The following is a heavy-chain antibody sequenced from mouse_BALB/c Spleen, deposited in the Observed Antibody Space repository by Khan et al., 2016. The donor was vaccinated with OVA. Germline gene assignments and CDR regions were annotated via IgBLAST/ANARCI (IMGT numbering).Heavy chain of an antibody. J-gene: IGHJ4*01. D-gene: IGHD3-1*01. CDR2: LSTYTGEP. CDR1: GYTFTNYG. V-gene: IGHV9-3-1*01. CDR3: TRPSHSSDVLDY. Sequence: QIQLVQSGPELKKPGETVKISCKASGYTFTNYGMNCVKQAPGKALKWMGWLSTYTGEPTYADDFKGRFAFTLETSASTSYLQFNNLKNEDTATDYGTRPSHSSDVLDYWGQGTTVTVSS.